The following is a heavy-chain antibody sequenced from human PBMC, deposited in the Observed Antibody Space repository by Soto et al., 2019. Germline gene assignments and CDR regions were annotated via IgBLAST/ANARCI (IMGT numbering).Heavy chain of an antibody. CDR1: GDSVTRANAY. D-gene: IGHD4-4*01. Sequence: QVRLQESGPGLVKPSETLSLTCSVSGDSVTRANAYWIWLRQAPGKGLEWIGYLSNSGSTNYKPSLRSRVSLSLDTSKNQFSVNLTSVTTADSAIYYCAKLQPPGWIDAWGHGTLVAVS. CDR2: LSNSGST. CDR3: AKLQPPGWIDA. V-gene: IGHV4-61*01. J-gene: IGHJ5*01.